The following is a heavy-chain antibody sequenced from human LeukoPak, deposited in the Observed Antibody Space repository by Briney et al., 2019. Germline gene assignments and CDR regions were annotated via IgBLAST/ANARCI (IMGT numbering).Heavy chain of an antibody. J-gene: IGHJ4*02. CDR1: GDSITSSSYY. Sequence: SETLSLTCTVSGDSITSSSYYWGWIRQPPGKGLEWIGTMYYTGTIYYNPSLKSRVTISVDTSKNQFSLSLSSVTAADTAVYYCARPIRNWGQRTLVIVSS. V-gene: IGHV4-39*07. CDR2: MYYTGTI. CDR3: ARPIRN.